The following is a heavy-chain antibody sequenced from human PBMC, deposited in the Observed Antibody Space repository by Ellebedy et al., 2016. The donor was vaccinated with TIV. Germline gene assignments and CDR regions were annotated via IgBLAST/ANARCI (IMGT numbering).Heavy chain of an antibody. J-gene: IGHJ4*02. D-gene: IGHD6-25*01. Sequence: GESLKISXAASGFTFSSYAMHWVRQAPGKGLEWVAVISYDGSNKYYADSVKGRFTISRDNSKNTLYLQMNSLRAEDTAVYYCARDRLGYFDYWGQGTLVTVSS. CDR2: ISYDGSNK. CDR1: GFTFSSYA. V-gene: IGHV3-30*04. CDR3: ARDRLGYFDY.